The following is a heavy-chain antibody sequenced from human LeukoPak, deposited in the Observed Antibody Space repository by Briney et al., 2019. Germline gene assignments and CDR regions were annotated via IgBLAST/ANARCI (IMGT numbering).Heavy chain of an antibody. Sequence: SETLSLTCTVSGGLISSSSYYWGWIRQPPGKGLEWIGIIYYSGSTYYNPSLKGRVTISVDTSKNQFSLKLSSVTAADTAVYYCARAFRARCFDLWGRGTLVTVSS. CDR1: GGLISSSSYY. J-gene: IGHJ2*01. V-gene: IGHV4-39*01. CDR3: ARAFRARCFDL. CDR2: IYYSGST. D-gene: IGHD2/OR15-2a*01.